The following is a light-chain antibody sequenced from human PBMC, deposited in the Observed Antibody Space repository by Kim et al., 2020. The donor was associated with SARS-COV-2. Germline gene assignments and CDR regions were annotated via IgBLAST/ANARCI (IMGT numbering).Light chain of an antibody. CDR3: QHYSRFPYT. V-gene: IGKV1-5*03. CDR2: LAS. J-gene: IGKJ2*01. Sequence: SASVGDRVTITCRASENIGTWLAWYQQKPGRAPSLLIYLASTLESGVPSRFSGTRSGTEFSLSITSLQPDEFATYYCQHYSRFPYTFGQGTKLEI. CDR1: ENIGTW.